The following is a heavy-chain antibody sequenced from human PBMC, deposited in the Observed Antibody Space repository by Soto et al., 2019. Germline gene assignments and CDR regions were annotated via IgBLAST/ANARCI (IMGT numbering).Heavy chain of an antibody. CDR2: IYYDGST. V-gene: IGHV4-59*01. D-gene: IGHD6-13*01. J-gene: IGHJ3*01. Sequence: SETLSLTCTVSGGSISSYYWSWIRQPPGKGLEWIGYIYYDGSTTYNSSLKSRVTISTDTSRSQLSLQLTSATPADTAVYYCARVLPGIAAAYDAFDVWGQGTMVTVSS. CDR3: ARVLPGIAAAYDAFDV. CDR1: GGSISSYY.